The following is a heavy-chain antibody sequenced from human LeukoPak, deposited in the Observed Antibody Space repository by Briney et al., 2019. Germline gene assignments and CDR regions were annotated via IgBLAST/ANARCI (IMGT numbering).Heavy chain of an antibody. CDR2: IIPIFGTA. CDR3: ARDWGYCSSTSCSMNDY. Sequence: SVKVSCKASGGTFSSYAISWVRQAPGQGLEWMGGIIPIFGTANYAQKFQGRVTITTDESTSTAYMELSSLRSEDTAVYYCARDWGYCSSTSCSMNDYWGQGTLVTVSS. CDR1: GGTFSSYA. V-gene: IGHV1-69*05. J-gene: IGHJ4*02. D-gene: IGHD2-2*01.